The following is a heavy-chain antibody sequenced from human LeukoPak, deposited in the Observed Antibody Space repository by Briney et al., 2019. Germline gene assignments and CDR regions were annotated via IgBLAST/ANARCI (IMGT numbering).Heavy chain of an antibody. V-gene: IGHV4-34*01. CDR1: GGSFSGYY. D-gene: IGHD2-8*01. CDR2: INHSGST. J-gene: IGHJ3*02. Sequence: TSETLSLTCAVYGGSFSGYYWSWIRQPPGKRPEWIGEINHSGSTNYNPSLKSRVTISVDTSKNQFSLKLSSVTAADTAVYYCARGGLMVYAVRVQNDAFDIWGQGTMVTVSS. CDR3: ARGGLMVYAVRVQNDAFDI.